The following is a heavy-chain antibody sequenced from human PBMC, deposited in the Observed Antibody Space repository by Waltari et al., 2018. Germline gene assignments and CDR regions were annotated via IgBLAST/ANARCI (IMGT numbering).Heavy chain of an antibody. CDR1: GGAISSHY. CDR3: ARLEVEEVSNWYFDL. V-gene: IGHV4-59*11. J-gene: IGHJ2*01. CDR2: IDDSGRT. Sequence: QVQLQESGPGLVKPSATLSLTCSVSGGAISSHYWSWIRQPPGKGLEWIGHIDDSGRTNYNPSLKSRVTISADTSKNQVSLKLNSVTTADTAVYYCARLEVEEVSNWYFDLWGRGTLVTVSS. D-gene: IGHD2-15*01.